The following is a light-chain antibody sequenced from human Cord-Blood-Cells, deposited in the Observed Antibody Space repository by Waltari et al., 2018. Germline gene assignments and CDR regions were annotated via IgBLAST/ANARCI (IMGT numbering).Light chain of an antibody. V-gene: IGKV3-20*01. CDR1: QSVSSSY. Sequence: EIVLTQSPGTLSVSPGERATLSCRASQSVSSSYLAWYQQKPGQAPRLLIYVASSRATGIPDRFSGSGSGTDFTLTISRLEPEDFAVYYCQQYGSSPYTFGQGTKLEIK. CDR3: QQYGSSPYT. J-gene: IGKJ2*01. CDR2: VAS.